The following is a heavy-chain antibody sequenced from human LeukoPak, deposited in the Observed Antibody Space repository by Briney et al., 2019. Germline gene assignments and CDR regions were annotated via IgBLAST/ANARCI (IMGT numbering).Heavy chain of an antibody. CDR3: AKNGDRGAYCTGGTCYPYFYYYMDV. CDR1: GGSISSSNW. V-gene: IGHV4-4*02. Sequence: TSGTLSLTCAVSGGSISSSNWWSWVRQPPGKGLEWIGEIYHSGSTNYNPSLESRVTISVDKSKNQFSLKLSSVTAADTAIYYCAKNGDRGAYCTGGTCYPYFYYYMDVWGKGTTVTI. D-gene: IGHD2-15*01. CDR2: IYHSGST. J-gene: IGHJ6*03.